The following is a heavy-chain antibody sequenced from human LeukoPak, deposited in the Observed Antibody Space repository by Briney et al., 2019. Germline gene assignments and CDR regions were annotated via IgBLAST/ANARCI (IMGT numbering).Heavy chain of an antibody. V-gene: IGHV3-66*01. D-gene: IGHD4-11*01. CDR3: ARSYSNHLFGMDV. Sequence: GGSLRLSCVASGFIVSSYYMTWVRQAPGKGLEWVSVIYSGGSTYYADFVKGRVAISRDNYKNTVFLQMSSVSAEETAVYYCARSYSNHLFGMDVWGQGTTVTVTS. CDR2: IYSGGST. CDR1: GFIVSSYY. J-gene: IGHJ6*02.